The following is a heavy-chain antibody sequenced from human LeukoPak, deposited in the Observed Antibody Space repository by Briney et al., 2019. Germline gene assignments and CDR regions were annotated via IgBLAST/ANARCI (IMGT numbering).Heavy chain of an antibody. CDR3: ARGNVIVVVPATWFDP. Sequence: PSETLSVTCAVYGGSFSGYYWSWIRQPPGKGLEWIGEINHSGSTNYNPSLKSRVTISVDTSKNQFSLKLSSVTAADTAVYYCARGNVIVVVPATWFDPWGQGTLVTVSS. J-gene: IGHJ5*02. CDR1: GGSFSGYY. V-gene: IGHV4-34*01. D-gene: IGHD2-2*01. CDR2: INHSGST.